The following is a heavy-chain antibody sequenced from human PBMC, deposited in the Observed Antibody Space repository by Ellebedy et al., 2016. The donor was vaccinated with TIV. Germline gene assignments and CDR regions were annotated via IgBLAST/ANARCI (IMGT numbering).Heavy chain of an antibody. V-gene: IGHV3-30*04. Sequence: GESLKISXAASGFTFSSHTMHWVRQAPGEGLEWMAVISYDGRDKYYADSVQGRFTISRDNSLDTVYLHMNSLRTEDSAMYYCARGGGGTKYYDKLTGRYYYYGLDVWGQGTTVTVSS. J-gene: IGHJ6*02. CDR2: ISYDGRDK. CDR1: GFTFSSHT. CDR3: ARGGGGTKYYDKLTGRYYYYGLDV. D-gene: IGHD3-9*01.